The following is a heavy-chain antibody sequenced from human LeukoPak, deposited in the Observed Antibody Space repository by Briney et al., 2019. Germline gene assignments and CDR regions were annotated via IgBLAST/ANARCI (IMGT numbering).Heavy chain of an antibody. Sequence: SETLSLTCAVSGYSISSGYYWGWIRRPPGKGLEWIGSIYHSGSTYYNPSLKSRVTISVDTSKNQFSLKLSSVTAADTAVYYCARLWFGELLRPDYWGQGTLVTVSS. V-gene: IGHV4-38-2*01. CDR1: GYSISSGYY. D-gene: IGHD3-10*01. CDR2: IYHSGST. J-gene: IGHJ4*02. CDR3: ARLWFGELLRPDY.